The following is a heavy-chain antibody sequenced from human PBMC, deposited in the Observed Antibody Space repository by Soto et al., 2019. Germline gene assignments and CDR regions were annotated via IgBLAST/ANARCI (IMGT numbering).Heavy chain of an antibody. J-gene: IGHJ4*02. Sequence: GGSLRLSCAASGFTFTRYSMNWVRQAPGKGLEWVSSISSTTNYIYYGDSMKGRFTISRDNAKNSLYLEMNSLRAEDTAAYYCARESEDLTSNFDYWGQGTLATVSS. CDR1: GFTFTRYS. CDR2: ISSTTNYI. CDR3: ARESEDLTSNFDY. V-gene: IGHV3-21*06.